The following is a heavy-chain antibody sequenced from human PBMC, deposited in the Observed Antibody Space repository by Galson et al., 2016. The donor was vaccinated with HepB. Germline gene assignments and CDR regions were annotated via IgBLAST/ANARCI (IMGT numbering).Heavy chain of an antibody. V-gene: IGHV4-39*01. D-gene: IGHD5-18*01. Sequence: SETLSLTCSVSGGSIRSSSYYWGWVRQPPGKGLQWIGNIFYSGSTYYNPSLKSRVTVSVDTSKNEFSLRLTSVTAADTAMYYCARGYTSGEYCLDYWGQGTLVTVSS. CDR2: IFYSGST. J-gene: IGHJ4*02. CDR3: ARGYTSGEYCLDY. CDR1: GGSIRSSSYY.